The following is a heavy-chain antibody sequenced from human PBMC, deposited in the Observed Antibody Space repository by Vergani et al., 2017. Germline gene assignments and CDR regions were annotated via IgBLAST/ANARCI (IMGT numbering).Heavy chain of an antibody. J-gene: IGHJ4*02. Sequence: EVQLLESGGGLVQPGGSLRLSCEASGFSFPGYAMSWVRQAPGKGLEWVSSVSGSSATPYYADSVKGRFIISRDNSKNTLHLQMNSLRADDTAVYYCTKGSRLYTGYFFDYWGQGTLATVSS. V-gene: IGHV3-23*01. CDR3: TKGSRLYTGYFFDY. CDR2: VSGSSATP. CDR1: GFSFPGYA. D-gene: IGHD3-16*01.